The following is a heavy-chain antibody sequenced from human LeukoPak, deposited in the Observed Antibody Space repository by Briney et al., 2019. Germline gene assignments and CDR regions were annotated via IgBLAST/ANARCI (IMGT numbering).Heavy chain of an antibody. J-gene: IGHJ1*01. D-gene: IGHD3-10*01. Sequence: PSETLSLTCAVYDGSFSGYYWSWIRQPPGKGLEWIREINHSGSTNYNPSLKSRVTISVDTSKNQFSLKLSSVTAADTAVYYCARGLSEGSGSYPEYSQHWGQGTLVNVSS. CDR3: ARGLSEGSGSYPEYSQH. CDR1: DGSFSGYY. CDR2: INHSGST. V-gene: IGHV4-34*01.